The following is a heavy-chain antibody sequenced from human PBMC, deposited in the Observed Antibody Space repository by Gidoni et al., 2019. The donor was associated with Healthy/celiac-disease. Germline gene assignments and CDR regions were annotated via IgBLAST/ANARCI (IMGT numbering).Heavy chain of an antibody. J-gene: IGHJ5*02. CDR2: IYYSGST. CDR3: ARGTQYSSSWYNWFDP. D-gene: IGHD6-13*01. V-gene: IGHV4-59*01. Sequence: QVQLQESGPGLVKPSEPLSLTCTVSGGSISSYYWSWIRQPPGKGLEWIGYIYYSGSTNYNPSLKSRVTISVDTSKNQFSLKLSSVTAADTAVYYCARGTQYSSSWYNWFDPWGQGTLVTVSS. CDR1: GGSISSYY.